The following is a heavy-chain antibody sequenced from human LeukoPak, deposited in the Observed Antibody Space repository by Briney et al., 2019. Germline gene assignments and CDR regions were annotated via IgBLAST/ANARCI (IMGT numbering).Heavy chain of an antibody. V-gene: IGHV3-21*01. CDR2: ISAGSTYI. J-gene: IGHJ4*02. CDR1: GFTFNNYS. D-gene: IGHD4/OR15-4a*01. Sequence: GGSLRLSCAASGFTFNNYSMNWVRQAPGKGLEWVSSISAGSTYIHYADSVKGRFTISRDNARNSLFMQMNSLRAEDTAVYYCVRDGATRLEFDYWGQGTLVTISS. CDR3: VRDGATRLEFDY.